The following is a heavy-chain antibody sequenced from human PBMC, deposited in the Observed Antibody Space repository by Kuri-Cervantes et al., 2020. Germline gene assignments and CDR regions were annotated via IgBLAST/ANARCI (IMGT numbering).Heavy chain of an antibody. CDR1: GFTFSSYG. Sequence: LSLTCAASGFTFSSYGMHWVRQAPGKGLEWVAVIWYDGSNKYYADSVKGRFTISRENAKDSLFLQMNSLRAGDTAVYYCARVFSSSLDLWGRGTLVTVSS. D-gene: IGHD6-13*01. CDR3: ARVFSSSLDL. CDR2: IWYDGSNK. J-gene: IGHJ2*01. V-gene: IGHV3-33*01.